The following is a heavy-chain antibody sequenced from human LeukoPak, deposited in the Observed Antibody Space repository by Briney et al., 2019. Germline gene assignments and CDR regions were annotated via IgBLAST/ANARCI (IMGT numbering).Heavy chain of an antibody. Sequence: SETLSLTCTVSGGSISSSSYFWGWIRQPPGKGLEWIGSMFHSGSTYYNPSLRSPVTISVDTSKNQFSLKLSSVTAADTAVYYCASYTLSNWNAFDIWGQGTMVTVSS. D-gene: IGHD1-1*01. J-gene: IGHJ3*02. V-gene: IGHV4-39*01. CDR3: ASYTLSNWNAFDI. CDR1: GGSISSSSYF. CDR2: MFHSGST.